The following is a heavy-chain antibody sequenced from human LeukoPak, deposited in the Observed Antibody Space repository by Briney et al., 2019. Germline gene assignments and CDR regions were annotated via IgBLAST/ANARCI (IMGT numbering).Heavy chain of an antibody. CDR3: TTADYGDYGAFDI. CDR1: GFTFSNAW. CDR2: IKSKTDGGTT. J-gene: IGHJ3*02. V-gene: IGHV3-15*01. D-gene: IGHD4-17*01. Sequence: GGSLRLSCAAFGFTFSNAWMSWVRQAPGKGLEWVGRIKSKTDGGTTDYAAPVKGRFTISRDDSKNTLYLQMNSLKTEDTAVYYCTTADYGDYGAFDIWGQGTMVTVSS.